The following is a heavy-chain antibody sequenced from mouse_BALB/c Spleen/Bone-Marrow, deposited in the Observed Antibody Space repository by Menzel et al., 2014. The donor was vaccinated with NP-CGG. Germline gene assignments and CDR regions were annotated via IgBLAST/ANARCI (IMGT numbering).Heavy chain of an antibody. D-gene: IGHD2-10*01. Sequence: EVQLQQSGTVLARPGASVKMSCKASDYTFTSYRMHWLKQRPGQGLEGIGAIYPGNSDTSYNQKFKGKAELTAVTSTSTAYMDLSSLTNEDSAVYYCTLAYFGQGDWFFDVWGAGTTVTVSS. V-gene: IGHV1-5*01. CDR1: DYTFTSYR. CDR2: IYPGNSDT. J-gene: IGHJ1*01. CDR3: TLAYFGQGDWFFDV.